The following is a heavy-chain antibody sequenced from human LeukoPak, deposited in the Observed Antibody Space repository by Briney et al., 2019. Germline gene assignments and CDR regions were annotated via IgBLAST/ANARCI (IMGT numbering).Heavy chain of an antibody. CDR1: GGSLSSYY. V-gene: IGHV4-59*01. Sequence: SETLSLTCTASGGSLSSYYWSWIRQPPGKGLEWIGYIYYSGSTNYNPSLKSRVTISVDTSKNQFSLRLSSVTAADTAVYYCARGPNWFDPWGQGTLVTVSS. CDR2: IYYSGST. J-gene: IGHJ5*02. CDR3: ARGPNWFDP.